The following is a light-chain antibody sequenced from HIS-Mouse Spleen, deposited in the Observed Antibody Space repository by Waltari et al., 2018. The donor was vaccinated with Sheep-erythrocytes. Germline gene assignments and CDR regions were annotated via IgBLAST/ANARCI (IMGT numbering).Light chain of an antibody. CDR1: SSDVGGDNY. CDR2: DVS. Sequence: QSALTQPRPVSGSPGQSVTISCTGTSSDVGGDNYVSWYQQHPGKAPELMIYDVSKRPSGVPDRFSGSKSGNTASLTISGLQAEDEADYYCCSYAGSYNHVFATGTKVTVL. CDR3: CSYAGSYNHV. J-gene: IGLJ1*01. V-gene: IGLV2-11*01.